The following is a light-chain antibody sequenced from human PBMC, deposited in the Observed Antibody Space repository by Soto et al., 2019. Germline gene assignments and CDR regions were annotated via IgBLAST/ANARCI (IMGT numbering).Light chain of an antibody. CDR1: SSDVSGYNY. CDR3: SAYTSSSTLVV. CDR2: DVS. J-gene: IGLJ2*01. Sequence: QSALTQPASVSGSPGQSITISCTSSDVSGYNYVSWYQQHPDKAPKVMIYDVSNRPSGVSNRFSGSKSGNTASLTIPGLQAEDEADYYCSAYTSSSTLVVFGGGTKLTVL. V-gene: IGLV2-14*01.